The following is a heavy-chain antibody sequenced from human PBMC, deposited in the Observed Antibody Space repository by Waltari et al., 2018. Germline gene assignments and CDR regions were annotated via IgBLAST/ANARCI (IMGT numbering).Heavy chain of an antibody. V-gene: IGHV3-53*01. J-gene: IGHJ4*02. Sequence: VQLVASVGGLIQPWGSLSLPLAASTFTVSSNYLRLVRRSPGKGLEWVSLIYSGGSTSCADSVKGRFTISRDNSKNTLYLQMNSLRAEDTAVYYCGRECRGTAAAGYFDYWGQGTLVTVSS. CDR3: GRECRGTAAAGYFDY. D-gene: IGHD6-13*01. CDR1: TFTVSSNY. CDR2: IYSGGST.